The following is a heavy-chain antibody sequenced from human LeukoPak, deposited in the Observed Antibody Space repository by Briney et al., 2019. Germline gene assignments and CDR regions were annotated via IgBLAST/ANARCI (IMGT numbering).Heavy chain of an antibody. D-gene: IGHD7-27*01. CDR1: GFTFSDHH. J-gene: IGHJ4*02. Sequence: GGSLRLSCAVSGFTFSDHHMTWVRQAPGKGLEWVSWISQTGTDMSYSDSVKGRFTISRDNARNSLYLQMDSLRPEDTAVYYCGRGHWGLDYWGQGTLLTVSS. CDR3: GRGHWGLDY. CDR2: ISQTGTDM. V-gene: IGHV3-11*01.